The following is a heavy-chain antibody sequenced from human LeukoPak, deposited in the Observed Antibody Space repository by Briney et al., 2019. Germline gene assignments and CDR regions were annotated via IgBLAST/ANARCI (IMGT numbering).Heavy chain of an antibody. V-gene: IGHV3-30-3*01. Sequence: GRSLRLSCAAAGFTFSSYAMHWVRQAPGKGLEWVAVISYVGSNKYYADSVKGRFTISRDNSKNTLYLQMNSLRAEDTAVYYCARDAADGSYYDYWGQGTLVTVSS. CDR3: ARDAADGSYYDY. D-gene: IGHD6-13*01. J-gene: IGHJ4*02. CDR2: ISYVGSNK. CDR1: GFTFSSYA.